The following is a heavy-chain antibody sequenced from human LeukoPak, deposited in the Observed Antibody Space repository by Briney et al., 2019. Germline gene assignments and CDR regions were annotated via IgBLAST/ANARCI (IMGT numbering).Heavy chain of an antibody. D-gene: IGHD2-2*01. CDR2: ISGSGGST. CDR3: AKAKAEIVVVPAANSVVDY. CDR1: GFTFSSYA. V-gene: IGHV3-23*01. Sequence: GGSLRLSCAASGFTFSSYAMSWVRQAPGKGLEWVSAISGSGGSTYYADSVKGRFTISRDNSKNTLYLQMNSLRAEDTAVYYCAKAKAEIVVVPAANSVVDYWGQGTLVTVSS. J-gene: IGHJ4*02.